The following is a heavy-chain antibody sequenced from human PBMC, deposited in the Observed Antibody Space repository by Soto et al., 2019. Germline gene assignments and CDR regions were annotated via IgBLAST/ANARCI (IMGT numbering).Heavy chain of an antibody. Sequence: QVQLQESGPGLVKPSQTLSLTCTVSGGSISSGGYYWSWIRQHPGKGLEWIGYIYYSGSTYYNPSLKSRVTISVDTSKNQFSLKLSSVTAADTAVYYCARDRWITIFGVVINYGMDVWGQGTTVTVSS. V-gene: IGHV4-31*03. D-gene: IGHD3-3*01. CDR2: IYYSGST. J-gene: IGHJ6*02. CDR1: GGSISSGGYY. CDR3: ARDRWITIFGVVINYGMDV.